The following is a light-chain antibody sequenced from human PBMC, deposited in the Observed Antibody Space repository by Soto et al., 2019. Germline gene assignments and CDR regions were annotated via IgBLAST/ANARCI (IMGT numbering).Light chain of an antibody. J-gene: IGLJ2*01. CDR1: SSDVGSYNL. V-gene: IGLV2-23*01. CDR3: CSYAGSSTLV. CDR2: EDS. Sequence: QSALTQPASVPGSPGQSITISCTGTSSDVGSYNLVSWYQQHPGKAPKLMIYEDSKRPSGISNRFSGSKSGNTASLTISGLQAEDEADYYCCSYAGSSTLVFGGGTKLTVL.